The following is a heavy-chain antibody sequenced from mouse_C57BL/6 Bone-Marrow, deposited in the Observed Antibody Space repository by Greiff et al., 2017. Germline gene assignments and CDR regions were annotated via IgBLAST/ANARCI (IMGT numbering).Heavy chain of an antibody. J-gene: IGHJ1*03. D-gene: IGHD1-1*01. CDR2: INPNNGGT. Sequence: EVQLQQSGPELVKPGASVKISCKASGYTFTDYYMNWVKQSHGKSLEWIGDINPNNGGTSYNQKFKGKATLTVDKSSSTAYMELRSLTSEDSAVYYCARFEYPLITTVVATDFDVWGTGTTVTVSS. CDR1: GYTFTDYY. CDR3: ARFEYPLITTVVATDFDV. V-gene: IGHV1-26*01.